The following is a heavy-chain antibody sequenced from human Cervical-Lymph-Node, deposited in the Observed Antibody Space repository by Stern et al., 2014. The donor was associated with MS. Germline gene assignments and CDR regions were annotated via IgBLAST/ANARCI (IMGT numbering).Heavy chain of an antibody. CDR2: ISTSGIYK. Sequence: EMQLVESGGGLVKPGGSLRLSCAASGFTVRTYSMNWVRQAPGKGLEWVSSISTSGIYKYYADSVKGRFTISRDTAKNSLYLQMSSLRAEDTAVYYCTRAAGITASGSHFDYWGQGILVTVSS. J-gene: IGHJ4*02. CDR3: TRAAGITASGSHFDY. D-gene: IGHD6-19*01. V-gene: IGHV3-21*01. CDR1: GFTVRTYS.